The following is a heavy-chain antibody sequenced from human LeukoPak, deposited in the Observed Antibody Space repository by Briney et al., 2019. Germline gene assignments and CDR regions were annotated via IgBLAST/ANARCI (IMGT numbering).Heavy chain of an antibody. V-gene: IGHV4-30-4*08. J-gene: IGHJ4*02. D-gene: IGHD2-15*01. CDR1: GGSISSGDYY. CDR2: IYYSGST. CDR3: AVRKEGYCSGGSCSEFDY. Sequence: SETLSLTCTVSGGSISSGDYYWSWIRQPLGKGLEWIGYIYYSGSTYYNPSLKSRVTIAVDTSKNQFSLKLSSVTAADTAVYYCAVRKEGYCSGGSCSEFDYWGQGTRVTVSS.